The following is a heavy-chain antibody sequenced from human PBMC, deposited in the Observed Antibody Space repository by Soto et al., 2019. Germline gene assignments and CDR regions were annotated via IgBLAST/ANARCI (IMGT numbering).Heavy chain of an antibody. J-gene: IGHJ5*02. V-gene: IGHV3-7*01. CDR3: ARPSIVVVVAANPYEFDP. D-gene: IGHD2-15*01. Sequence: GGSLRLSCAASGFTFSSYWMSWVRQAPGKGLEWVANIKQDGSEKYYVDSVKGRFTISRDDAKNSLYLQMNSLRAEDTAVYYCARPSIVVVVAANPYEFDPWGQGTLVTVSS. CDR2: IKQDGSEK. CDR1: GFTFSSYW.